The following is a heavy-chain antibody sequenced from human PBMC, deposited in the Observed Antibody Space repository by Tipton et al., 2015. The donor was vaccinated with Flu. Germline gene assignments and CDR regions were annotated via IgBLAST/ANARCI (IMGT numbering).Heavy chain of an antibody. CDR2: VFYTGST. Sequence: TLSLTCSVSGGSISSYYWSWIRQPPGKGLEWIGYVFYTGSTDYNPSLKSRVTISVDTSKNQFSLVLISVTAADTAVHYCARIQGGYYGSESYDTWGQGMLVTVSS. D-gene: IGHD3-10*01. J-gene: IGHJ5*02. CDR1: GGSISSYY. CDR3: ARIQGGYYGSESYDT. V-gene: IGHV4-59*01.